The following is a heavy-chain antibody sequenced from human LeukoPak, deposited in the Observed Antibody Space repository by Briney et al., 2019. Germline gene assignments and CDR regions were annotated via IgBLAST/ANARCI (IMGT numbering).Heavy chain of an antibody. Sequence: GGSLRLSCAASGFTFSSYGMIWVRQAPGKGLEWVSGISGSGGSTYYADSVKGRSTISRDNSKNTLYLQMNSLRAEDTAVYYCAKDARYSSGWKSSDYWGQGTLVTVSS. V-gene: IGHV3-23*01. CDR1: GFTFSSYG. CDR3: AKDARYSSGWKSSDY. CDR2: ISGSGGST. D-gene: IGHD6-19*01. J-gene: IGHJ4*02.